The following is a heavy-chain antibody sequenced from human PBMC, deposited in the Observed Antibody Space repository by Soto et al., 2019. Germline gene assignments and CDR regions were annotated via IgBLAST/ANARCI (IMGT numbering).Heavy chain of an antibody. J-gene: IGHJ4*02. CDR2: INPSTGST. CDR1: RYIFTSFH. D-gene: IGHD6-13*01. CDR3: ARIAAAGLTYFDF. V-gene: IGHV1-46*01. Sequence: ASVKVSCKASRYIFTSFHMHWVREAPGQGLEWMGVINPSTGSTSYEQKFQGRVTMTRDTSTSTVYMVVSILRSEDTAVYYCARIAAAGLTYFDFWGQGTQVTVYS.